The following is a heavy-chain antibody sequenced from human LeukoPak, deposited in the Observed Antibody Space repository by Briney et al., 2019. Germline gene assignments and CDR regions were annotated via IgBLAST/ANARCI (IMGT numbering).Heavy chain of an antibody. Sequence: PSETLSLTCTVSGGSISNYYWSWIRQPPGKGLEWIGEINHSGSTNYNPSLKSRVTISVDTSKNQFSLKLSSVTAADTAVYYCARAGEYSSSWYGGVFDPWGQGTLVTVSS. CDR2: INHSGST. D-gene: IGHD6-13*01. CDR3: ARAGEYSSSWYGGVFDP. V-gene: IGHV4-34*01. J-gene: IGHJ5*02. CDR1: GGSISNYY.